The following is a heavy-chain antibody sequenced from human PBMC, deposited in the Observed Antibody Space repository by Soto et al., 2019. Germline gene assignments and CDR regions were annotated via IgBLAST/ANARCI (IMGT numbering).Heavy chain of an antibody. D-gene: IGHD6-6*01. V-gene: IGHV5-51*01. CDR3: ARRGYSSSYYFDY. Sequence: GESLKISCKGSGYSFTSYWIGWGRQVPGKGLEWMGIIYPGDSDTRYSPSFQGQVTISADKSISTAYLQWSSLKASATAMYDCARRGYSSSYYFDYWGQGTLVTVSS. CDR1: GYSFTSYW. J-gene: IGHJ4*02. CDR2: IYPGDSDT.